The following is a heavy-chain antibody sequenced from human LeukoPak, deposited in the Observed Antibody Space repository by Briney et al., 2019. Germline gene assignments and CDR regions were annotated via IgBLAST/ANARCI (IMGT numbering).Heavy chain of an antibody. D-gene: IGHD3-22*01. J-gene: IGHJ4*02. CDR3: ARAYSPPITMAVEAPDY. V-gene: IGHV3-30-3*01. CDR2: ISYDGSNK. CDR1: GFTFSSYA. Sequence: GGSLRLSCAASGFTFSSYAMHWVRQAPGKGLEWVAVISYDGSNKYYADSVKGRFTISRDNAKISLYLQMNSLRAEDTALYYCARAYSPPITMAVEAPDYWGQGTLVTVSS.